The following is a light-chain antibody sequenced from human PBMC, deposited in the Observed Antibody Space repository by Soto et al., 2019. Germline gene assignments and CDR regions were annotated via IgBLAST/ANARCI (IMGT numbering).Light chain of an antibody. Sequence: EIVLRESPGTLSLSSWAAATLSCRASQSVTSSHLAWYQQKPGQAPRLLIFGASNRATGIPDRFSGSGSGTDFTLTISRLAPEDFAVYYCQQYGDSPLTCGGGTKGEN. CDR3: QQYGDSPLT. V-gene: IGKV3-20*01. CDR2: GAS. J-gene: IGKJ4*02. CDR1: QSVTSSH.